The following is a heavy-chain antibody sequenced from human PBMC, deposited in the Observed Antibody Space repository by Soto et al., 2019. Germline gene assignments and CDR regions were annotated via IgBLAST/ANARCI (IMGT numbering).Heavy chain of an antibody. D-gene: IGHD3-22*01. CDR2: IYPGDSDT. CDR3: ARGGLYDSSGYYYRRYFQH. CDR1: GCRFTSYG. Sequence: PGESLKISCQCSGCRFTSYGIGWVRQMPGKGLEWMGIIYPGDSDTRYSPSFQGQVTISADKSISTAYLQWSSLKASDTAMYYCARGGLYDSSGYYYRRYFQHWGQGSLVTVSS. J-gene: IGHJ1*01. V-gene: IGHV5-51*01.